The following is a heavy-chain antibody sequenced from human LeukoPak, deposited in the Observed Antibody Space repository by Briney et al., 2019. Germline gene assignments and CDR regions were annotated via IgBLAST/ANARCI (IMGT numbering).Heavy chain of an antibody. Sequence: SETLSLTCTVSGGSISSGGYYWSWIRQHPGKGLEWIGYIYYSGSTYYNPSLKSRVTISVDTSKNQFSLKLSSVTAADTAVYYCARGAYSNYANFDYWGQGTLVTVSS. J-gene: IGHJ4*02. V-gene: IGHV4-31*03. CDR3: ARGAYSNYANFDY. CDR1: GGSISSGGYY. CDR2: IYYSGST. D-gene: IGHD4-11*01.